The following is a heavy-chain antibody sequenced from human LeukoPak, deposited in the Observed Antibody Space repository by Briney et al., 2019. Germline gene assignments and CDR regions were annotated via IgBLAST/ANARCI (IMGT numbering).Heavy chain of an antibody. CDR1: GGSISSYY. D-gene: IGHD2-15*01. V-gene: IGHV4-59*01. CDR3: ASGGSGPLHY. CDR2: IYYSGST. J-gene: IGHJ4*02. Sequence: SETLSLTCTVSGGSISSYYWSWIRQPPGKGLEWIGYIYYSGSTNYNPSLKSRVTISVDTSKNQFSLKLSSVTAADTAVYCCASGGSGPLHYWGQGTLVTVSS.